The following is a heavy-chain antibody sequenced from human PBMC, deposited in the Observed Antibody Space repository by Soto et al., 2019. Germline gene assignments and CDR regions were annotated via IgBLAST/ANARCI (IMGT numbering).Heavy chain of an antibody. D-gene: IGHD6-13*01. V-gene: IGHV4-34*01. J-gene: IGHJ6*03. CDR1: GGSFSVYY. CDR2: INHSGST. CDR3: ARSGAAAGGYYYYYMDV. Sequence: PSDTLSLTCAVYGGSFSVYYWSWIRQPPGKGLEWIGEINHSGSTNYNPSLKSRVTISVDTSKNQFSLKLSSVTAADTAVYYCARSGAAAGGYYYYYMDVWGKGTTVTVSS.